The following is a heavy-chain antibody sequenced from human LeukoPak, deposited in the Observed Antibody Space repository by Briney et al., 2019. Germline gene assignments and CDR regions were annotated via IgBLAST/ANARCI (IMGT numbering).Heavy chain of an antibody. V-gene: IGHV5-51*01. Sequence: GESLKISCRASGYTFTNYCIAWVRQMPGKGLEWMGIIYPGDSDTRYSPSFQGQVTISADKSISTAYVQWSSLKASDTAMYYCARHGTYYDYWGQGTLVTVSS. J-gene: IGHJ4*02. CDR2: IYPGDSDT. CDR1: GYTFTNYC. CDR3: ARHGTYYDY.